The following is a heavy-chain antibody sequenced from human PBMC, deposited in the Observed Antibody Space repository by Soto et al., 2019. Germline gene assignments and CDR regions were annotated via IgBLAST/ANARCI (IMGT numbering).Heavy chain of an antibody. CDR3: ARTVVPAAMHYYYGMDV. V-gene: IGHV1-69*06. CDR1: GGTFSSYA. J-gene: IGHJ6*02. CDR2: IIPIFGTA. D-gene: IGHD2-2*01. Sequence: GASVKVSCKASGGTFSSYAISWVRQAPGQGLEWMGGIIPIFGTADYAQKFQGRVTITADKSTSTAYMELSSLRSEDTAVYYCARTVVPAAMHYYYGMDVWGQGTTVTVS.